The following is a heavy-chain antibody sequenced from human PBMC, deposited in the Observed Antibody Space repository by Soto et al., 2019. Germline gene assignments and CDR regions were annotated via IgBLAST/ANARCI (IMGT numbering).Heavy chain of an antibody. V-gene: IGHV3-21*01. CDR2: ISSSSSYI. CDR3: ARGAAKRGYMDV. Sequence: GGSLRLSCAASGFTFSSYSMNWVRQAPGKGLEWVSSISSSSSYIYYADSVKGRFTISRDNAKKSLYLQMNSLRAEDTAVYYCARGAAKRGYMDVWGQGTTVTV. D-gene: IGHD6-13*01. J-gene: IGHJ6*02. CDR1: GFTFSSYS.